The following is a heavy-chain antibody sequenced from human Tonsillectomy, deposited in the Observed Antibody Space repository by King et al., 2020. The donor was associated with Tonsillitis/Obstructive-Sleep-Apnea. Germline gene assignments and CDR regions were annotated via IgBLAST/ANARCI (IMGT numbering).Heavy chain of an antibody. CDR2: IINSCDSM. CDR3: ARDSEWSFDY. V-gene: IGHV3-48*02. Sequence: VQLVESGGELVQPGGSLRLSCVASGFTFISYNMHWVRQAPGKGLEWLSYIINSCDSMYYADFVKGRFTISRENAKNSLYLQMNSLRDEDTAGYYCARDSEWSFDYWGQGTLVTVSS. CDR1: GFTFISYN. J-gene: IGHJ4*02. D-gene: IGHD3-3*01.